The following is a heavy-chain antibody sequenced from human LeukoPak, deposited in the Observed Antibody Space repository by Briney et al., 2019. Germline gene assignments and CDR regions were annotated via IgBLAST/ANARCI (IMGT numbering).Heavy chain of an antibody. J-gene: IGHJ4*02. CDR3: ARHGGYSGYAFDY. D-gene: IGHD5-12*01. CDR1: GYSFASYW. CDR2: IYPGDSDT. Sequence: GGSLKISCKGSGYSFASYWIAWVRQMPGKGLEWMGIIYPGDSDTRYSPSFQGQVTISADKSISTAYLQWSSLKASDTAMYYCARHGGYSGYAFDYWGQGTLVTVSS. V-gene: IGHV5-51*01.